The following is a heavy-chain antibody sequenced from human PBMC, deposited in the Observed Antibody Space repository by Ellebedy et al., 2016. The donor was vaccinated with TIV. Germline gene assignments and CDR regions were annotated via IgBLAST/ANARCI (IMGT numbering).Heavy chain of an antibody. CDR2: INPSGGDT. CDR1: AYTFTDYH. CDR3: ARGPNYGLDV. V-gene: IGHV1-46*01. Sequence: AASVKVSCKTSAYTFTDYHFNWVRQAPGQGLEWMGIINPSGGDTTYPQKFQGRVTMISDTSTSTVYIELSSLRSEDTAVYYCARGPNYGLDVWGQGTTVTVSS. J-gene: IGHJ6*02.